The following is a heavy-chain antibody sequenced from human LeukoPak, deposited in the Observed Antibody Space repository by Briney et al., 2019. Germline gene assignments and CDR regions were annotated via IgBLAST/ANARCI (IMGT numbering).Heavy chain of an antibody. Sequence: SQTLSLTCTVSGGSISSGGYYWSWIRQHPGKGLEWIGYIYYSGSTYYDPSLKSRVTISVDTSKNQFSLKLSSVTAADTAVYYCARLPYAYGSGSYYYYFDYWGQGTLVTVSS. J-gene: IGHJ4*02. CDR2: IYYSGST. V-gene: IGHV4-31*03. CDR1: GGSISSGGYY. D-gene: IGHD3-10*01. CDR3: ARLPYAYGSGSYYYYFDY.